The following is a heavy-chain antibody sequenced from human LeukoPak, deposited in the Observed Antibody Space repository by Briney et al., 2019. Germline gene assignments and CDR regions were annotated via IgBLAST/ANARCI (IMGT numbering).Heavy chain of an antibody. CDR1: GFTFDEYA. J-gene: IGHJ4*02. CDR2: ISYGSDTI. Sequence: GGSLRLSCAASGFTFDEYAMHWVRQAPGKGLEWVSGISYGSDTIGYVDSVKGRFTISRDNAKNSLYLQMNSLRAEDMAVYYCARADAWSNWGQGTLVTVSS. D-gene: IGHD1-26*01. V-gene: IGHV3-9*03. CDR3: ARADAWSN.